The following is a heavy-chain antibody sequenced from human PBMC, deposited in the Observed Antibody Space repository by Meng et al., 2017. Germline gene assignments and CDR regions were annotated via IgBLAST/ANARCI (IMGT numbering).Heavy chain of an antibody. V-gene: IGHV7-4-1*02. D-gene: IGHD2-2*01. Sequence: QVQLVQSGSELRKPGASVKVSCKASGYTLTSYAINWLRQAPGQGLQWMGWIDTKTGNPTYVPGFTGRLVFSLDTSVSTAYLRISGLKADDTAVYYCTRDGYSDCSRTSCFDSWGQGTLVTVSS. CDR1: GYTLTSYA. CDR2: IDTKTGNP. CDR3: TRDGYSDCSRTSCFDS. J-gene: IGHJ4*02.